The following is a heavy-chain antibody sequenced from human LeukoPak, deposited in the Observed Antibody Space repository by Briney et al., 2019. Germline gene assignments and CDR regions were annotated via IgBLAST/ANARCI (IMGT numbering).Heavy chain of an antibody. J-gene: IGHJ4*02. CDR2: VSFSGST. D-gene: IGHD5-24*01. CDR1: GGSINSHY. V-gene: IGHV4-59*11. CDR3: TRDRRDGYNYVDI. Sequence: SETLSLTCTVSGGSINSHYWSWIRQPPGKGLEWIAFVSFSGSTDYNPSLKSRVTVSVDTSKNQFSLKLSSVTAADTAVHYCTRDRRDGYNYVDIWSQGTLVTVSS.